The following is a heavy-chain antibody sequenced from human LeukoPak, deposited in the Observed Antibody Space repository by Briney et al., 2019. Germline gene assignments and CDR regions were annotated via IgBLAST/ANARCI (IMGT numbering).Heavy chain of an antibody. CDR3: AKDFGDCSGDRCFWIPIDC. CDR2: IYGDGGTT. J-gene: IGHJ4*02. V-gene: IGHV3-23*01. D-gene: IGHD2-15*01. CDR1: GFTFSSYA. Sequence: GGSLRLSYAASGFTFSSYAMSWVRQSPGKGLEWVSGIYGDGGTTYYADSVKGRFTISRDNSKNTLHLQMNTLRAEDTAVYYCAKDFGDCSGDRCFWIPIDCWGQGTLVTVSS.